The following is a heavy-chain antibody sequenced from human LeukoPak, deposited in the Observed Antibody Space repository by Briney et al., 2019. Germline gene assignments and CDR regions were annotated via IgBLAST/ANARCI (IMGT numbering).Heavy chain of an antibody. V-gene: IGHV1-46*01. J-gene: IGHJ4*02. CDR2: INPSGGST. D-gene: IGHD3-10*01. CDR1: GYTFTNYY. Sequence: ASVKVSCKASGYTFTNYYMHWVRQAPGQGLEWMGIINPSGGSTSYAQKFQGRVTMTRDTSTSTVYMERSSLRSEDTAVYYCARDFLRYYGSGSYYRENTDYWGQGTLVTVSS. CDR3: ARDFLRYYGSGSYYRENTDY.